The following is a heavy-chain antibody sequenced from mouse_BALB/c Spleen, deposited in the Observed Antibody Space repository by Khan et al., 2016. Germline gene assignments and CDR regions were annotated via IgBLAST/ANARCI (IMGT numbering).Heavy chain of an antibody. V-gene: IGHV9-3-1*01. D-gene: IGHD1-1*01. CDR2: INTYTGEP. Sequence: QIQLVQSGPELKKPGETVKISCKASGYTFTNYGMNWVKQAPGKGLNWMGWINTYTGEPTYADDFTGRFAFSLETSASTAYLQINNLKNEDTATYFCARPDYGSSRGFTYWGQGTLVTVSA. CDR3: ARPDYGSSRGFTY. CDR1: GYTFTNYG. J-gene: IGHJ3*01.